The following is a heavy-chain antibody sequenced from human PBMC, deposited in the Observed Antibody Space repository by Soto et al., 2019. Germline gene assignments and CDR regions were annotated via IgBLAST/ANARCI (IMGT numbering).Heavy chain of an antibody. V-gene: IGHV4-31*03. CDR3: ARDREFHCSGGSCYSGYYYGMDV. D-gene: IGHD2-15*01. Sequence: PSETLSLTCTVSGGSISSGGYYWSWIRQHPGGGLEWIGYIYYSGSTYYNPSLKSRVTISVDTSKNQFSLKLSSVTAADTAVYYCARDREFHCSGGSCYSGYYYGMDVWGQGTTVTVSS. CDR2: IYYSGST. CDR1: GGSISSGGYY. J-gene: IGHJ6*02.